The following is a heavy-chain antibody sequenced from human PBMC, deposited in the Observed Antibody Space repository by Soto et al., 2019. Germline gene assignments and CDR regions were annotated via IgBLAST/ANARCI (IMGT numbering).Heavy chain of an antibody. CDR1: GFTTYV. V-gene: IGHV3-30*18. J-gene: IGHJ3*02. Sequence: GGSLRLSCAASGFTTYVMHWVRQAPGKGLEWVAVISHDGSYKYYGDAVKGRFTISRDTSKNAVYLEMNSLRPEDTAVYYCAKGLLAIVGTTLPRDAFNIWGQGTMVTVSS. CDR3: AKGLLAIVGTTLPRDAFNI. CDR2: ISHDGSYK. D-gene: IGHD1-26*01.